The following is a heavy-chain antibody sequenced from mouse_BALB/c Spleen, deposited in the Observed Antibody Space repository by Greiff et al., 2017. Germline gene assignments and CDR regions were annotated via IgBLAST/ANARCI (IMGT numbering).Heavy chain of an antibody. CDR3: ARSDGYYPAWFAY. J-gene: IGHJ3*01. CDR1: GYTFTNHH. CDR2: INPYNDYT. Sequence: VQLKQSGAELVRPGASVKISCKAFGYTFTNHHINWVKQRPGQGLDWIGYINPYNDYTSYNQKFKGKAKLTVDKSSSTAYMELSSLTSEDSAVYYWARSDGYYPAWFAYWGQGTLVTGSA. V-gene: IGHV1S45*01. D-gene: IGHD2-3*01.